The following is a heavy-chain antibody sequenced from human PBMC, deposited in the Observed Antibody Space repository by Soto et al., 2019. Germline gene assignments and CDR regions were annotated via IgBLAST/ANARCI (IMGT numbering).Heavy chain of an antibody. V-gene: IGHV4-59*11. CDR1: GGSLTDHY. J-gene: IGHJ3*02. D-gene: IGHD2-21*01. CDR2: VYYSRDT. Sequence: QVQLQESGPGLVKPSEPLSLTCTVAGGSLTDHYWNWFRQSPGRGLQWIGYVYYSRDTSYNHSLTIRVTMTVDTAKNQFSLKVRSVTAADTAVYFCARGNDWKSSAFDIWGQGTMVAVSS. CDR3: ARGNDWKSSAFDI.